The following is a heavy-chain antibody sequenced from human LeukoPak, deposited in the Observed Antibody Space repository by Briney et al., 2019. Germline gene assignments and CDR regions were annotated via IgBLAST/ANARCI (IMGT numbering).Heavy chain of an antibody. CDR3: ARTYSIMVGGWFDP. Sequence: SETLSLTCTVSGVSISSYYWSWIRQPPGKGLEWIGYIYYSGSTNYNPSLMSRVTISVDTSKNQFSLKLSSVTAADTAVYYCARTYSIMVGGWFDPWGQGTLVTVSS. V-gene: IGHV4-59*01. CDR2: IYYSGST. D-gene: IGHD6-13*01. J-gene: IGHJ5*02. CDR1: GVSISSYY.